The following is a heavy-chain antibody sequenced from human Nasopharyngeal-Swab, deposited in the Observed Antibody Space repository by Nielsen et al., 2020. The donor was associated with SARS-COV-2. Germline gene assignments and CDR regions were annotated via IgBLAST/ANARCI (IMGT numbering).Heavy chain of an antibody. Sequence: GGSLRLSCMASGYSFVNHWIGWVRQKPGKGLEWMGMVYPGNSEVAYSPSFQGHVTISADKSISTAYLQWSSLRASDTALYFCARRAARDGYNYEVDPWGQGTLVTVS. CDR2: VYPGNSEV. D-gene: IGHD5-24*01. J-gene: IGHJ5*02. V-gene: IGHV5-51*01. CDR3: ARRAARDGYNYEVDP. CDR1: GYSFVNHW.